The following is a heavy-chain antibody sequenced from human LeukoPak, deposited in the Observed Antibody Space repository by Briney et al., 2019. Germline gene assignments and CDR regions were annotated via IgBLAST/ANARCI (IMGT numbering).Heavy chain of an antibody. V-gene: IGHV3-15*01. CDR1: GFTFSNAW. CDR2: IKSKTDGGTT. D-gene: IGHD3-22*01. CDR3: ARVNYDSSDYETAFDY. Sequence: PGGSLRLSCAASGFTFSNAWMSWVRQAPGKGLEWVGRIKSKTDGGTTDYAAPVKGRFTISRDDSKNTLYLQMNSLRAEDTAVYYCARVNYDSSDYETAFDYWGQGTLVTVSS. J-gene: IGHJ4*02.